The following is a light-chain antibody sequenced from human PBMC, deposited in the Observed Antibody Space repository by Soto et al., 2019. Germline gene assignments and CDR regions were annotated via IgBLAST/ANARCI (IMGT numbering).Light chain of an antibody. CDR2: EVT. J-gene: IGLJ2*01. V-gene: IGLV2-14*01. Sequence: SALTQPASVSGSPGQSITISCTGTRSDVGRYNYVSWYQQHPGKAPKLLIYEVTYRPSRVSTRFSASKSGSTASLTISGIQAEDEADYYCSSYSNTSSPHVLFGGGTKLTVL. CDR1: RSDVGRYNY. CDR3: SSYSNTSSPHVL.